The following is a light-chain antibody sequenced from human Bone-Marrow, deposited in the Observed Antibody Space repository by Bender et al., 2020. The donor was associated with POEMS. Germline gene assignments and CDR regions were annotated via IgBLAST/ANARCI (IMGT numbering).Light chain of an antibody. CDR3: QVWDSSLFYV. V-gene: IGLV3-21*02. CDR1: SIGIKS. CDR2: DDS. Sequence: SYVLTQPPSVSLAPGQTARITCGGNSIGIKSVHWYHQKPGQAPVLVVYDDSDRPSGIPERFSGSNSGNTATLTISRVEAGDEADYYCQVWDSSLFYVFGTGTKVTVL. J-gene: IGLJ1*01.